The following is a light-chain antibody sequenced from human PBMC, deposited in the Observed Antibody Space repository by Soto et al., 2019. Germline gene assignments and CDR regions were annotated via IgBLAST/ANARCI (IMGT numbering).Light chain of an antibody. V-gene: IGKV3-20*01. CDR2: GAS. CDR3: QHYVERSPIT. J-gene: IGKJ5*01. Sequence: EIVMTQSPGTLSLSPGERATLSCRASQSVISRLAWYQQKPGQAPRLLISGASSRATGIPDRFSGSGSGTDFTLTISRLEPEDFALYYCQHYVERSPITFGQGTRLEIK. CDR1: QSVISR.